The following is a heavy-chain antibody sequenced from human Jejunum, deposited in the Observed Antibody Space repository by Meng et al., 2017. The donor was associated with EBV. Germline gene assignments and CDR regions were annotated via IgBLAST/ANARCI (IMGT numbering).Heavy chain of an antibody. J-gene: IGHJ5*02. CDR3: ARGASYGSALP. V-gene: IGHV1-8*01. D-gene: IGHD5-18*01. CDR2: MNPNSGNT. CDR1: GYTFTSDY. Sequence: HVQRGQFGAERKNPWASVKVSCKASGYTFTSDYINWLQQATGQGLEWMGWMNPNSGNTGYAQKFQGRVTMTRNTPISTAYMELSSLRSEDTAVYYCARGASYGSALPWGQGTLVTVSS.